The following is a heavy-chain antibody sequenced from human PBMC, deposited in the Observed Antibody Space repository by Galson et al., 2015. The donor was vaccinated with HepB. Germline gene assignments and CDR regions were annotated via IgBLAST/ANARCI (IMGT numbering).Heavy chain of an antibody. D-gene: IGHD3-10*01. CDR2: IIPIFGIA. J-gene: IGHJ5*02. CDR1: GGTFSSYA. V-gene: IGHV1-69*13. Sequence: SVKVSCKASGGTFSSYAISWVRQAPGQGLEWMGGIIPIFGIANYAQKFQGRVTITADESTSTAYMELSSLRSEDTALYYCATSLSYGAGSYYFWCDPWGQGTLVTVSS. CDR3: ATSLSYGAGSYYFWCDP.